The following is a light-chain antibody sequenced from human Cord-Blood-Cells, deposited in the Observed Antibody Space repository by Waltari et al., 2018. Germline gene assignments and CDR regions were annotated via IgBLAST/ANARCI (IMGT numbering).Light chain of an antibody. Sequence: HSALTQPAPVSGSPGHSIPISCTGTSRDVGGYNYFSWYQQHPGKAPKLMFEDVSNRPSGVSNRFSGSKSGNTASLTISGLQAEDEADYYCSSYTSSSTVFGGGTKLTVL. CDR2: DVS. CDR1: SRDVGGYNY. V-gene: IGLV2-14*01. CDR3: SSYTSSSTV. J-gene: IGLJ3*02.